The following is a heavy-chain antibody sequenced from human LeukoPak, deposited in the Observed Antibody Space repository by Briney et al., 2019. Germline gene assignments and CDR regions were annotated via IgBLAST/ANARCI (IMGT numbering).Heavy chain of an antibody. J-gene: IGHJ4*02. CDR3: VKDVGGSYAFDY. V-gene: IGHV3-64D*09. Sequence: GGSLRLSCSASGFTFSRYAMHWVRQAPGKGLEYVSGINDNGGRTHYGDSVKGRLSISRDNSKNTLHLQMSTLRAEDTALYYCVKDVGGSYAFDYWGQGILVTVAS. CDR2: INDNGGRT. CDR1: GFTFSRYA. D-gene: IGHD1-26*01.